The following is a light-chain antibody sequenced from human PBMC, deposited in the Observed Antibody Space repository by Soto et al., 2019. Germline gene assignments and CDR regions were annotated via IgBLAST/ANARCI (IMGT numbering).Light chain of an antibody. V-gene: IGLV2-11*01. J-gene: IGLJ3*02. Sequence: QPVLTQPRSVSGSPGQSVTISCTGTSSDVGGYNYVSWYQQHPGKAPKLMIYDVSKRPSGVPDRFSGSKSGNTASLTISGLQAEDEADYYCCSYAGSYPSWVFGGGTQLTVL. CDR2: DVS. CDR1: SSDVGGYNY. CDR3: CSYAGSYPSWV.